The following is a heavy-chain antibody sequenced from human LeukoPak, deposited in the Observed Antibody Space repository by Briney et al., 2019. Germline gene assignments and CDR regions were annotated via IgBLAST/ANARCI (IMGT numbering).Heavy chain of an antibody. V-gene: IGHV1-2*06. CDR3: ARYVDTAMVLDNWFDP. D-gene: IGHD5-18*01. CDR2: INPNSGGT. CDR1: GYTFTGYY. J-gene: IGHJ5*02. Sequence: ASVKVSCKASGYTFTGYYMHWVRQAPGRGLEWMGRINPNSGGTNYAQKFQGRVTMTRDTSISTAYMELSRLRSDDTAVYYCARYVDTAMVLDNWFDPWGQGTLVTVSS.